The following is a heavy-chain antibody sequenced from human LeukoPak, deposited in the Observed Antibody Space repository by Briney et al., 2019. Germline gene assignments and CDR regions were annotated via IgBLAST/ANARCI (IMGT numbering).Heavy chain of an antibody. CDR1: GFSLSNYA. CDR3: ARGYSSGWWGYYFDY. V-gene: IGHV3-23*01. Sequence: GGSLRLSCAASGFSLSNYAMTWVRQAPGKGLEWVSGISGSGGSTYYADSVKGRFTIFRDNSKNTLYLQMNSLRAEDTAVYYCARGYSSGWWGYYFDYWGQGTLVTVSS. CDR2: ISGSGGST. J-gene: IGHJ4*02. D-gene: IGHD6-19*01.